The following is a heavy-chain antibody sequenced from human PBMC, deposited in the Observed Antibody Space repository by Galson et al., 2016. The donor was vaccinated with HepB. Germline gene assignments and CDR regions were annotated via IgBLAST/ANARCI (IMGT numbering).Heavy chain of an antibody. CDR1: GGSISGSGYF. Sequence: SETLSLTCSVTGGSISGSGYFWGRLRQPPGREPEWIASIYHTGSTYYHPSHKSRVRISVDTSRNQFSLELSSVTAADTAVYFCARPAQRISQFLYWGQGLLVTISS. CDR3: ARPAQRISQFLY. D-gene: IGHD5-24*01. CDR2: IYHTGST. V-gene: IGHV4-39*01. J-gene: IGHJ1*01.